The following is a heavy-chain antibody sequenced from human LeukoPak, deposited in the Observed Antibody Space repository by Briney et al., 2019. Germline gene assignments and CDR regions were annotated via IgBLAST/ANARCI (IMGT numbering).Heavy chain of an antibody. Sequence: ASVKVSCKASGYTFTGYYIHWVRQAPGQGLEWMGWINPHSGGTNYAQKFQGGVTMTRDTSISTAYMELSRLRSDDTAVYYCARDRSAVGATSVWAFDIWGQGTMVTVSS. CDR3: ARDRSAVGATSVWAFDI. J-gene: IGHJ3*02. D-gene: IGHD1-26*01. V-gene: IGHV1-2*02. CDR2: INPHSGGT. CDR1: GYTFTGYY.